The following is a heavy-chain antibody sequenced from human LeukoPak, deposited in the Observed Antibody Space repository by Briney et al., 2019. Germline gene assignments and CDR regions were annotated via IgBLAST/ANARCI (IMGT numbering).Heavy chain of an antibody. Sequence: PGGSLRLSCAASGFTFSTYAVNWVRQAPGKGLEWVSAISGSGGSTYYADSVKGRFTISRDNSKNTLYLQMNSLRAEDTAVYYCAKKDSGYSYGYYYGMDVWGQGTTVTASS. CDR1: GFTFSTYA. J-gene: IGHJ6*02. CDR2: ISGSGGST. CDR3: AKKDSGYSYGYYYGMDV. D-gene: IGHD5-18*01. V-gene: IGHV3-23*01.